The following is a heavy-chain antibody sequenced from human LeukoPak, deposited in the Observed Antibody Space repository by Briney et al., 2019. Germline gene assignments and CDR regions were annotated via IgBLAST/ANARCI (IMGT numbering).Heavy chain of an antibody. V-gene: IGHV1-2*02. D-gene: IGHD3-10*02. CDR2: INPNSGGT. CDR1: GYTFTGYY. CDR3: AREGMFGELLFDY. J-gene: IGHJ4*02. Sequence: ASVKVSCKASGYTFTGYYMHWVRQAPGQGLERMGWINPNSGGTNYAQKFQGRVTMTRDTSISTPYMELSRLRSDDTAVYYCAREGMFGELLFDYWGQGTLVTVSS.